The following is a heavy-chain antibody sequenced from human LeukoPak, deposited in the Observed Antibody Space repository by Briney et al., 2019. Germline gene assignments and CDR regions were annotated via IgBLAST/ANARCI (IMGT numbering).Heavy chain of an antibody. Sequence: SETLSLTCIVSGGSFSSSYWSWIRQPPGKGLEWIGNFHYSGSTYYNPSLKSRVTISVDTSKNQFSLRLSSVTAADTAVYYCARQVTFGYAYGYYFDFWGQGALVTVSS. D-gene: IGHD5-18*01. V-gene: IGHV4-59*04. CDR1: GGSFSSSY. CDR3: ARQVTFGYAYGYYFDF. CDR2: FHYSGST. J-gene: IGHJ4*02.